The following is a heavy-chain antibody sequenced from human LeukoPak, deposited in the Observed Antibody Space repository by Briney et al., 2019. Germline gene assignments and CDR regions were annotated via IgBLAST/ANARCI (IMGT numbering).Heavy chain of an antibody. V-gene: IGHV4-39*02. D-gene: IGHD6-19*01. J-gene: IGHJ4*02. CDR2: IYDSGST. CDR1: GGSIRSSYYY. Sequence: SETLSLTCTVSGGSIRSSYYYWGWIRQPPGKGLEWIGSIYDSGSTYYNPSLKSRVTISVDTSKNQFSLKLNSVTAADTAVYYCARDVGRIAVAGGVGYWGQGTLVTVSS. CDR3: ARDVGRIAVAGGVGY.